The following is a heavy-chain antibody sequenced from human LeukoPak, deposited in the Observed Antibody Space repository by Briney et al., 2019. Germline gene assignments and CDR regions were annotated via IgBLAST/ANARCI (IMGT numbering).Heavy chain of an antibody. CDR1: GFTFSNGW. J-gene: IGHJ4*02. Sequence: GGSLRFCRAAAGFTFSNGWRHGRRQAPRKGVWWVSRTNTDGNTTTYADSVKDRFTISRDNAKNTLYLQMTSLRVEDTAVYYCARGRGGSYHYWGQGTLVTVSS. CDR3: ARGRGGSYHY. CDR2: TNTDGNTT. V-gene: IGHV3-74*01. D-gene: IGHD1-26*01.